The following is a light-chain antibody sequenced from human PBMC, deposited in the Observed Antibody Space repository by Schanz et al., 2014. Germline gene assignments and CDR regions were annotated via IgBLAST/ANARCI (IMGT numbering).Light chain of an antibody. Sequence: QSALTQPASVSGSPGQSITVSCTGTSSDVGSYNLVSWYQQHPGKAPKLMIYVDTQRPSGVSNRFSGSKSGNTASLTISGLQAEDEADYYCSSYTSSRLVFGGGTKLTVL. CDR1: SSDVGSYNL. V-gene: IGLV2-14*02. CDR2: VDT. CDR3: SSYTSSRLV. J-gene: IGLJ2*01.